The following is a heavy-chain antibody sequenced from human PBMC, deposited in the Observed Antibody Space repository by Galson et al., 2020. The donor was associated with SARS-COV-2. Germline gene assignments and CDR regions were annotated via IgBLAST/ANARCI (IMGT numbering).Heavy chain of an antibody. CDR3: ATVPAFWSGCYLVY. D-gene: IGHD3-3*01. CDR1: GYTLTELS. CDR2: FDPEDGET. V-gene: IGHV1-24*01. Sequence: ASVKVSCKVSGYTLTELSMHWVRQAPGKGLEWMGGFDPEDGETIYAQKFQGRVTMTEDTSTDTAYMELSSLRSEETAGYYCATVPAFWSGCYLVYWGQGNLVPVSS. J-gene: IGHJ1*01.